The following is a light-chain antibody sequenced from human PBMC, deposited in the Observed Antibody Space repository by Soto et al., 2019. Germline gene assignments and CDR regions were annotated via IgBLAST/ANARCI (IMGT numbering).Light chain of an antibody. V-gene: IGKV3-15*01. CDR2: GAS. J-gene: IGKJ1*01. CDR3: QQYNNWPV. CDR1: QSVSSN. Sequence: EIVMTQSPATLSVSPGERATLSCRASQSVSSNLAGYQQKPGQAPRLLIYGASTRATGIPARFSGSGSGTEFTLTISSLQSEDFAVYYCQQYNNWPVFGQGTKVEIK.